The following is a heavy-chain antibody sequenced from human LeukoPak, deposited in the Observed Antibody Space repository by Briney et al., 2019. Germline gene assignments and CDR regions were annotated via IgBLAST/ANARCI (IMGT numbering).Heavy chain of an antibody. J-gene: IGHJ4*02. D-gene: IGHD3-9*01. CDR3: ARGSRLRYFDWFDY. CDR2: INHSGST. CDR1: GGSFSGYY. V-gene: IGHV4-34*01. Sequence: SETLSLTCAVYGGSFSGYYWSWIRQPPGKGLEWTGEINHSGSTNYNPSLKSRVTISVDTSKNQFSLKLSSVTAADTAVYYCARGSRLRYFDWFDYWGQGTLVTVSS.